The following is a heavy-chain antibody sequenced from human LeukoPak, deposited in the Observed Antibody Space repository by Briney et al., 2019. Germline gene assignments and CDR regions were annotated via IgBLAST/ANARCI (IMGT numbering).Heavy chain of an antibody. J-gene: IGHJ5*02. D-gene: IGHD3-3*01. CDR1: GYTFTTYY. CDR3: AREPVLRFLDATSGWFDP. CDR2: FIPTFGTA. Sequence: ASVKVSCKASGYTFTTYYMHWVRQAPGQGLEWMGGFIPTFGTANYAQKFQGRVTITTDESTSTAYMELSSLRSEDTAVYYCAREPVLRFLDATSGWFDPWGQGTLVTVSS. V-gene: IGHV1-69*05.